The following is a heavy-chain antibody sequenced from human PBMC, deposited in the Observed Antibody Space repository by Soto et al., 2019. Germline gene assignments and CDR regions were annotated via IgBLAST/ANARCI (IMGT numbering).Heavy chain of an antibody. CDR1: GFTFSNCG. J-gene: IGHJ6*02. Sequence: VGSLRLSCGASGFTFSNCGMHWVRQAPGKGLEWVAFISDDGSNKYYADSMKGRFTMSRDNSKRTLYLQMSSLRVEDTAVYYCTKRRNVLRFLEWSSGMEVWGQGTTVTVSS. CDR2: ISDDGSNK. D-gene: IGHD3-3*01. V-gene: IGHV3-30*18. CDR3: TKRRNVLRFLEWSSGMEV.